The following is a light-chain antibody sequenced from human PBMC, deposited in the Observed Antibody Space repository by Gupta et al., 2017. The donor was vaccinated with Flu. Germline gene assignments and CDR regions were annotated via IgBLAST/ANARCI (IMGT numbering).Light chain of an antibody. CDR2: ENY. V-gene: IGLV1-51*02. CDR3: GTWDRSLTSHV. Sequence: SVLTQSPSVSAATGHKVTISCSGSSSNIGYYYVSWYQQFPGKAPKLLIYENYRRPSGIPDRFSGSKSGTSATLDIXGXQTGDEXDYFCGTWDRSLTSHVFATGTKVTVL. J-gene: IGLJ1*01. CDR1: SSNIGYYY.